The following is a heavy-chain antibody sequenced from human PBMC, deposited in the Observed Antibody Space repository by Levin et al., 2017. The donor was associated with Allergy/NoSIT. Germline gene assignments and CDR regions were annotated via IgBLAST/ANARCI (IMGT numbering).Heavy chain of an antibody. CDR1: GFTFSSYS. J-gene: IGHJ5*02. CDR2: ISSSSSTI. Sequence: PPGGSLRLSCAASGFTFSSYSMNWVRQAPGKGLEWVSYISSSSSTIYYADSVKGRFTISRDNAKNSLYLQMNSLRAEDTAVYYCARDNYEAGEGNWFDPWGQGTLVTVSS. V-gene: IGHV3-48*04. CDR3: ARDNYEAGEGNWFDP. D-gene: IGHD3-10*01.